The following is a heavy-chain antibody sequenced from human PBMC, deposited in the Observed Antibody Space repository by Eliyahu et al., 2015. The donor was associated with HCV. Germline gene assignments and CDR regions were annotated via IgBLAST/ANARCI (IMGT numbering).Heavy chain of an antibody. CDR2: IYWNDDK. V-gene: IGHV2-5*01. J-gene: IGHJ3*02. CDR1: GFSLSTSGVG. D-gene: IGHD3-3*01. CDR3: AHRLRAGLARYYDFWSGYSDDAFDI. Sequence: QITLKESGPTLVKPTQTLTLTCTFSGFSLSTSGVGVGWIRQPPGKALEWLALIYWNDDKRYSPSLKSRLTITKDTSKNQVVLTMTNMDPVDTATYYCAHRLRAGLARYYDFWSGYSDDAFDIWGQGTMVTVSS.